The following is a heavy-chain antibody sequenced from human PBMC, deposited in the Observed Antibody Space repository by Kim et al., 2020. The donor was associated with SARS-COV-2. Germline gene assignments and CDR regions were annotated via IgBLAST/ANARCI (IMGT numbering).Heavy chain of an antibody. CDR2: ISYDGSNK. D-gene: IGHD2-21*01. J-gene: IGHJ4*02. CDR3: AANPYGGIALGGDY. V-gene: IGHV3-30*04. CDR1: GFTFNSYA. Sequence: GGSLRLSCAASGFTFNSYAMHWVRQAPGRGLEWLALISYDGSNKNYADSVKGRLTISRDNSDNTLYLQMNSLRPEDTVLYYCAANPYGGIALGGDYWGQGILVIVSS.